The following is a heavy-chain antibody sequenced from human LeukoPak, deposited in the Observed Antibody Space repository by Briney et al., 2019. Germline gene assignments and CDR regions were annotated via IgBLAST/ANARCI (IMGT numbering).Heavy chain of an antibody. Sequence: SETLSHTCTVSGGSISSSSYYWGWIRQPPGKGLEWIGYISSIGSTNYNPSLKSRVTISVDTSKNQFSLKLTSVAAADTAVYFCAIDPTTVTKGLDIWGQGTMVTVSS. CDR3: AIDPTTVTKGLDI. CDR2: ISSIGST. CDR1: GGSISSSSYY. V-gene: IGHV4-61*01. D-gene: IGHD4-17*01. J-gene: IGHJ3*02.